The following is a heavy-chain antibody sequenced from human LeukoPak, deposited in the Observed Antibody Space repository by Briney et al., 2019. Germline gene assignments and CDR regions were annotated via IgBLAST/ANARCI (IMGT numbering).Heavy chain of an antibody. CDR1: GGSFSALY. Sequence: PSETLSRTSAVYGGSFSALYWSWIPPRPGKGLEWSGEINHSGSTNYKPSLKSRDPISVHTSKNQFSPKLSSVTAADTAVYYCARGRPIAAVNWFDPLGQGTLVTVSS. CDR3: ARGRPIAAVNWFDP. V-gene: IGHV4-34*01. D-gene: IGHD6-13*01. J-gene: IGHJ5*02. CDR2: INHSGST.